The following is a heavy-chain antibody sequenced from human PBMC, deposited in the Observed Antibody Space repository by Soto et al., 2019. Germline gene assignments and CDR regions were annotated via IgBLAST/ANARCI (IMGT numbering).Heavy chain of an antibody. D-gene: IGHD4-4*01. CDR1: GFSFQNHA. J-gene: IGHJ4*02. CDR2: IAYDGRTK. Sequence: QVHLMESGGGVVQPGRSLRLSCVASGFSFQNHAMYWIRQAPGKGLEWVALIAYDGRTKYSDAVRGRFTVSRDNSKSTQYLQMNSLRAEDTAVYDCATSTSVTFDSWGQGTLVIVSS. CDR3: ATSTSVTFDS. V-gene: IGHV3-30-3*01.